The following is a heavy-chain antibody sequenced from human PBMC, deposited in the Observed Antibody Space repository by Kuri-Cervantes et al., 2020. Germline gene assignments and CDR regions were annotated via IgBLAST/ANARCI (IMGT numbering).Heavy chain of an antibody. J-gene: IGHJ6*02. CDR1: GFTFSSYS. V-gene: IGHV3-21*01. CDR2: ISSSSSYI. D-gene: IGHD3-22*01. Sequence: ETLSLTCAASGFTFSSYSMNWVRQAPGKGLEWVSSISSSSSYIYYADSVKGRFTISRDNAKNSLYLQMNSLRAEDTAVYYCARDRTLYDSSGYYYPRGYGMDVWGQGTTVTVSS. CDR3: ARDRTLYDSSGYYYPRGYGMDV.